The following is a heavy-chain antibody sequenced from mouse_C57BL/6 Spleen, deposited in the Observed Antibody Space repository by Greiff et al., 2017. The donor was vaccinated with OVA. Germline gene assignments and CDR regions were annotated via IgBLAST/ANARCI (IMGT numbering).Heavy chain of an antibody. CDR1: GYAFRSSW. V-gene: IGHV1-82*01. CDR2: IYPGDGDT. J-gene: IGHJ4*01. Sequence: VQLQQSGPELVKPGASVKISCKASGYAFRSSWMNWVKQRPGKGLEWIGRIYPGDGDTNYNGKFKGKATLTADKSSSTAYMQLSSLTSEDSAVYFCARGEYYGNYDAMDYWGQGTSVTVSS. CDR3: ARGEYYGNYDAMDY. D-gene: IGHD2-1*01.